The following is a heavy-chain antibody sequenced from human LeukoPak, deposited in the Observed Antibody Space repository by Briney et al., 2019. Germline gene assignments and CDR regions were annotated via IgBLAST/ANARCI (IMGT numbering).Heavy chain of an antibody. J-gene: IGHJ4*02. CDR1: GYTFTSYG. CDR2: ISAYNGNT. D-gene: IGHD5-24*01. V-gene: IGHV1-18*01. Sequence: GASVKVSCKASGYTFTSYGISWVRQAPGQGLEWMGWISAYNGNTNYAQKLQGRVTMTTDTSTSTAYMELRSQRSDDTAVYYCARGCRSVEMATITDYWGQGTLVTVSS. CDR3: ARGCRSVEMATITDY.